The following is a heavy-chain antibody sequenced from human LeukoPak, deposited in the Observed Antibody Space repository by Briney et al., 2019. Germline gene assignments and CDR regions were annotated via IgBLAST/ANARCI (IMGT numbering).Heavy chain of an antibody. CDR1: GGSISGYY. CDR2: IYYSGST. CDR3: ARGGITGAVFDY. V-gene: IGHV4-59*01. Sequence: SETLSLTCTVSGGSISGYYWSWIRQPPGKGLEWIGYIYYSGSTNYNPSLKSRVTISVDTSKNHLSLKLSSVAAADTAVYYCARGGITGAVFDYWGQGTLVTVSS. D-gene: IGHD1-20*01. J-gene: IGHJ4*02.